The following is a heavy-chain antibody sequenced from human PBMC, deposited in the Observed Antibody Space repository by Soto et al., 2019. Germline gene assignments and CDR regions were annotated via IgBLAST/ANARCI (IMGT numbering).Heavy chain of an antibody. V-gene: IGHV3-64D*06. CDR3: VKDKGGSSYPSLFDY. CDR1: GFTFSSYA. D-gene: IGHD2-15*01. J-gene: IGHJ4*02. CDR2: ISSNGGST. Sequence: PGGSLRLSCSASGFTFSSYAIHWVRQAPGKGLEYVSAISSNGGSTYYADSVKGRFTISRDNSKNTLYLQMSSLRAEDTAVYYCVKDKGGSSYPSLFDYWGQGTLVTVSS.